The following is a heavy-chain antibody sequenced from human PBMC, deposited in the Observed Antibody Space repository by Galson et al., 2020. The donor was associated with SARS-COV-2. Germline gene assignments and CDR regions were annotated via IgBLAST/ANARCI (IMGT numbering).Heavy chain of an antibody. Sequence: TGGSLRLSCAASGFTFSGSAMHWVRQASGKGLEWIGRIRSKLNSYATAYAASVKGRITISRDDSKNTAYLHMNSLKTKDTAVYYCTRPPTPEGEAYWGQGTLVTVSS. CDR1: GFTFSGSA. CDR2: IRSKLNSYAT. CDR3: TRPPTPEGEAY. J-gene: IGHJ4*02. D-gene: IGHD3-10*01. V-gene: IGHV3-73*01.